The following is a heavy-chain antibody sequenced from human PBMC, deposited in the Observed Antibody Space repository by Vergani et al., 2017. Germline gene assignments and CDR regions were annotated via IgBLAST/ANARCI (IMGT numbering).Heavy chain of an antibody. Sequence: EVQLVQSGAEVKKPGESLRISCKGSGYSFTSYWISWVRQMPGKGLEWMGRIDPSDSYTNYSPSFQGHVTISADKSISTAYVQWSSLKASDTAMYYCARRGLPGQWLVPRDAFDIWGQGTMVTVSS. CDR1: GYSFTSYW. CDR2: IDPSDSYT. V-gene: IGHV5-10-1*01. D-gene: IGHD6-19*01. J-gene: IGHJ3*02. CDR3: ARRGLPGQWLVPRDAFDI.